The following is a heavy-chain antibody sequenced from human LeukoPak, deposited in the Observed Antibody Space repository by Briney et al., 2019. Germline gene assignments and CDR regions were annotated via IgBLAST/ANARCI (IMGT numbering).Heavy chain of an antibody. CDR2: IYYRGST. Sequence: SETLSLTCTVSGGSISSGDYYWSWIRQPPGKGLEWIGYIYYRGSTYYNPSLKSRITISVDTSKNQFSLRLSSVTAADTAVYYCAREPPFYGYQYFDLWGRGTLVTVSS. CDR3: AREPPFYGYQYFDL. D-gene: IGHD2/OR15-2a*01. CDR1: GGSISSGDYY. J-gene: IGHJ2*01. V-gene: IGHV4-30-4*08.